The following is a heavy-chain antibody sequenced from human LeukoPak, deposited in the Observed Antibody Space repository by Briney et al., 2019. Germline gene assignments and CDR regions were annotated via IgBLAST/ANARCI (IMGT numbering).Heavy chain of an antibody. CDR1: GGSITSSHW. J-gene: IGHJ4*02. CDR2: IYHGGTT. V-gene: IGHV4-4*02. D-gene: IGHD4-23*01. CDR3: ATYLYGGDYGSYYFDY. Sequence: PSETLSLTCAVSGGSITSSHWWSWARQPPGKGLGWIGEIYHGGTTNYNPSLRSRVTMSVDKSKNQFYLKVSSVTAADTAVYYCATYLYGGDYGSYYFDYWGQGTLVTVSP.